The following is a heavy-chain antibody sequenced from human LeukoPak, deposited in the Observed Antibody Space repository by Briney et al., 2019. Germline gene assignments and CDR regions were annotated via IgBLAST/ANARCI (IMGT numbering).Heavy chain of an antibody. CDR2: IYYSGST. V-gene: IGHV4-39*07. Sequence: SETLSLTCTVSGGSISSSSYYWGWIRQPPGKGLEWIGSIYYSGSTYYNPSLKSRVTISVDTSKNQFSLKLSSVTAADTAVYYCARGRGSGYLTRRGYYYYYYMDVWGKGTTVTVSS. D-gene: IGHD3-22*01. CDR3: ARGRGSGYLTRRGYYYYYYMDV. J-gene: IGHJ6*03. CDR1: GGSISSSSYY.